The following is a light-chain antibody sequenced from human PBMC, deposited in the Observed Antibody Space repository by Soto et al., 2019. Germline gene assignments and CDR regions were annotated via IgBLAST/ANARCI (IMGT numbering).Light chain of an antibody. CDR2: DAT. CDR3: CSSAASYTVG. Sequence: ALTQPRSVSASPGQPVTISCTGNSSNVGGYNYVSWYQQNPGKAPNLMIYDATKRPSAVPDRFSGTKSGNAASLTISGLQAQAEADYYCCSSAASYTVGFGGGTKVTV. J-gene: IGLJ2*01. V-gene: IGLV2-11*01. CDR1: SSNVGGYNY.